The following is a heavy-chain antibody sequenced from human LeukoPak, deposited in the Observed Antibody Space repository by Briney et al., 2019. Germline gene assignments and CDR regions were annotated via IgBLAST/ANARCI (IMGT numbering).Heavy chain of an antibody. CDR3: SGKQWVMYCFDS. Sequence: SETLSLTCTVSGGSISSSVYYWGWIRQPPGKGLEWIGSVYYIGSTYYNPSLESRVTISLGTSKNQFSLKLSSVTAADTGVYYCSGKQWVMYCFDSWGQGNLVTVSS. J-gene: IGHJ4*02. V-gene: IGHV4-39*01. CDR1: GGSISSSVYY. CDR2: VYYIGST. D-gene: IGHD1-26*01.